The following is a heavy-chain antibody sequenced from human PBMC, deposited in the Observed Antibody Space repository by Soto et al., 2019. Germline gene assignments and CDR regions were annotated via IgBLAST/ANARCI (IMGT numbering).Heavy chain of an antibody. J-gene: IGHJ5*02. V-gene: IGHV6-1*01. CDR3: AKGDNLGPKTGYAFDP. Sequence: SQTLSLTCVISGDSVSSNTASWNWIRQSPSRGPEWLGRTYFRSKWYNDYAVSVKSRIIINPDTSNNQFSLQLNSVTPEDTAVYFCAKGDNLGPKTGYAFDPWGQGIMVTVSS. CDR2: TYFRSKWYN. CDR1: GDSVSSNTAS. D-gene: IGHD5-12*01.